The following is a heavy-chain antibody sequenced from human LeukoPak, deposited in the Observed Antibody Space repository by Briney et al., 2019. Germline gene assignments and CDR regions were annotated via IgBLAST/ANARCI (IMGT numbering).Heavy chain of an antibody. V-gene: IGHV1-24*01. D-gene: IGHD1-26*01. Sequence: ASVKVSCKVSGYTLTELSMHWVRQAPGKGLEWMGGFDLEDGETIYAHKFTGRVTMTENKSTDTAYMELSSLRSEDTAVYYCATDPGGSYAAFDYWGKGTTVTISS. J-gene: IGHJ6*04. CDR3: ATDPGGSYAAFDY. CDR2: FDLEDGET. CDR1: GYTLTELS.